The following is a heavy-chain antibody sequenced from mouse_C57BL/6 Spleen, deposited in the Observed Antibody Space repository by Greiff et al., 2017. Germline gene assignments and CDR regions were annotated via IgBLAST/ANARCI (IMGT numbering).Heavy chain of an antibody. Sequence: QVQLQQPGAELVRPGTSVKLSCKASGYTFTSYGMHWVKQRPGQGLEWIGVIDPSDSYTNYNQQFKGKATLTVDTSSSTAYMQLSSLTSEDSAVYYCARNYYGRSHWYFDVWGTGTPVTVSS. CDR2: IDPSDSYT. V-gene: IGHV1-59*01. D-gene: IGHD1-1*01. J-gene: IGHJ1*03. CDR3: ARNYYGRSHWYFDV. CDR1: GYTFTSYG.